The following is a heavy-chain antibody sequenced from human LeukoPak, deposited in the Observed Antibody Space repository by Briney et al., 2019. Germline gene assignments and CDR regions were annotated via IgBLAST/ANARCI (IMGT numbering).Heavy chain of an antibody. D-gene: IGHD1-26*01. CDR1: GGSFSGYY. CDR3: ARDQGGATSY. CDR2: INHSGST. J-gene: IGHJ4*02. V-gene: IGHV4-34*01. Sequence: KPSETLSLTCAVYGGSFSGYYWSWIRQPPGKGLEWIGEINHSGSTNYNPSLKSRVTISVDTSKNQFSLKLSSVTAADTAVYYCARDQGGATSYWGQGTLVTVSS.